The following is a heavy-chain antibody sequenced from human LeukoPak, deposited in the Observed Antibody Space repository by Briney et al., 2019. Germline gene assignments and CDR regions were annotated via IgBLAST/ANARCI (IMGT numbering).Heavy chain of an antibody. V-gene: IGHV3-30-3*01. CDR3: ATIGDRRSGELYRIDY. J-gene: IGHJ4*02. D-gene: IGHD1-26*01. CDR2: VSYDGSNK. CDR1: GFTFSNYA. Sequence: PGGSLRLSCSASGFTFSNYAMHWVRQAPGKGLEWVAVVSYDGSNKYYADSVKGRFTISRDNSKNTLYLQMNSLRAEDAAVCYCATIGDRRSGELYRIDYCGQGTLVTVSS.